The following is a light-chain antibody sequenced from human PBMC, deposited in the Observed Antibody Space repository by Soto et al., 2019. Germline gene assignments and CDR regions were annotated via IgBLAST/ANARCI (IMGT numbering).Light chain of an antibody. CDR3: QQTSSAPFT. CDR2: DAA. V-gene: IGKV1-39*01. CDR1: QSISSY. J-gene: IGKJ3*01. Sequence: DIQMTQSPSSLSASLGDRVAITCRASQSISSYLNWYQQKPGKAPKLLIFDAASLQSGVPSRFSGGGSRTDFTLTITSLQPEDFATYYCQQTSSAPFTFGPGTKVDIK.